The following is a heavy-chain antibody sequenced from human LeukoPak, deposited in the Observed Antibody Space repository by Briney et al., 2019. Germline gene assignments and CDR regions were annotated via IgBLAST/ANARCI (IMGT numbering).Heavy chain of an antibody. J-gene: IGHJ4*02. CDR2: ISYDESNK. Sequence: GGTLRLSCAASGFTFSSYGMHWVRQAPGEGLEWVAVISYDESNKYYADSVKGRFTISRDNSKNTLYLQMNSRRAEDTAVYYCAKDYSGSYYGGFDYWGQGTLVTVSS. CDR1: GFTFSSYG. D-gene: IGHD1-26*01. CDR3: AKDYSGSYYGGFDY. V-gene: IGHV3-30*18.